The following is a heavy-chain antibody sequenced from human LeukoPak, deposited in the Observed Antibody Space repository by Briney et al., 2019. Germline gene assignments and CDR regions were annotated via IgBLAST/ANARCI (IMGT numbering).Heavy chain of an antibody. D-gene: IGHD3-10*01. J-gene: IGHJ5*02. CDR3: AGDNYYGSGSYYFWFDP. CDR2: INYSGST. CDR1: GGSISNYY. Sequence: KPSETLSLTCTVSGGSISNYYWSWIRQPPGKGLEWIGYINYSGSTDYNPSLKSRVTISIDTSKNQFSLKLSSVTAADTAAYYCAGDNYYGSGSYYFWFDPWGQGSLVTVTS. V-gene: IGHV4-59*01.